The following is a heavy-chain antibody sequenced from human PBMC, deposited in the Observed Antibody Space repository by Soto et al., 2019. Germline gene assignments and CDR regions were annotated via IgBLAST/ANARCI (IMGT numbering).Heavy chain of an antibody. J-gene: IGHJ5*02. Sequence: GGSLRLSCAASGFTFNTYDMNWVRQAPGKGLEWVSPITTSSAYIYYADSLKGRITISRDNAKNSLFLQMNSLRAEDTAVYYCVRSGTARLLRHSWFDTWGQGTLVTVS. D-gene: IGHD2-21*01. V-gene: IGHV3-21*01. CDR2: ITTSSAYI. CDR3: VRSGTARLLRHSWFDT. CDR1: GFTFNTYD.